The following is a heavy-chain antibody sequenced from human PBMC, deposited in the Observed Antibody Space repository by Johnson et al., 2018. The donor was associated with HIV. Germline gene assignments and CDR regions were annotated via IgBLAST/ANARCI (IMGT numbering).Heavy chain of an antibody. CDR1: GFTFSNYG. J-gene: IGHJ3*02. CDR3: AREREDYGLDI. Sequence: QVQLVESGGGVVQPGGSLRLSCEVSGFTFSNYGMHWVRQAPGKGLEWVAFIRYDGSNKYYADSVKGRFTIFRDNSKNTLYMQMKRLRVEDTAVYYCAREREDYGLDIWGKGTMVTVSS. V-gene: IGHV3-30*02. D-gene: IGHD4/OR15-4a*01. CDR2: IRYDGSNK.